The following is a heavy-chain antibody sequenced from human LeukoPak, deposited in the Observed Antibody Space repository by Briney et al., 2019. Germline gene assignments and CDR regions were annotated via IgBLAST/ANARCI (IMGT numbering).Heavy chain of an antibody. V-gene: IGHV4-59*02. CDR1: GGSVSGLY. Sequence: PSETLSLTCTVSGGSVSGLYWGWIRRTPRKEVEWIGYVYYTGTTDYNPSLDGRVTISVDTFRDQFSLRLTSVTAADTAVYYCARLHASGAEEFDPWGQGTLVTVSS. D-gene: IGHD3-10*01. CDR3: ARLHASGAEEFDP. CDR2: VYYTGTT. J-gene: IGHJ5*02.